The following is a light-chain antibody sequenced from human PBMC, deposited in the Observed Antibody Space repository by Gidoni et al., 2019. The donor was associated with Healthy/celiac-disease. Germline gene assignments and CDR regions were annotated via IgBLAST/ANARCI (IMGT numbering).Light chain of an antibody. Sequence: EIVLRQSPATLSLSPGERATLSCRASQSVSSYLAWYQQKPGQAPRLLIYDASNRATGIPARFSGSGSGTDFTLTISSLEPEDFAVYYCQQRSNWPPMYTFGQXTKLEIK. J-gene: IGKJ2*01. CDR1: QSVSSY. CDR2: DAS. CDR3: QQRSNWPPMYT. V-gene: IGKV3-11*01.